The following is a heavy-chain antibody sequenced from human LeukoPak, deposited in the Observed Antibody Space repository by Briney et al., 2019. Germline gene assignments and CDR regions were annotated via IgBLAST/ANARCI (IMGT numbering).Heavy chain of an antibody. CDR1: GFTVSSNY. CDR3: ARTAVGTETDYFDY. V-gene: IGHV3-53*01. D-gene: IGHD4-23*01. CDR2: IYSAGST. Sequence: PGGSLRLSCAASGFTVSSNYMSWVRQAPGKELEWVSIIYSAGSTYYADSVQGRFTISRDNSKNTLYLQINSLRAEDTALYYCARTAVGTETDYFDYWGQGTLVTVSS. J-gene: IGHJ4*02.